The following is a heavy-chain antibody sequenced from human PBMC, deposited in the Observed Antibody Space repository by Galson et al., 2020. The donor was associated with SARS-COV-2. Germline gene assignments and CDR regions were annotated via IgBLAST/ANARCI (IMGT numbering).Heavy chain of an antibody. Sequence: SVTVSWKTSGYTFTAYYIHWVRQAPGQGLEWMGWINPNTGGTNYAQKFQGWVTMTRHTSISTAYMALSRLKSDDTAVYYCARETEMATFNYFDYWGQGTLVTVS. CDR1: GYTFTAYY. V-gene: IGHV1-2*04. D-gene: IGHD5-12*01. CDR2: INPNTGGT. J-gene: IGHJ4*02. CDR3: ARETEMATFNYFDY.